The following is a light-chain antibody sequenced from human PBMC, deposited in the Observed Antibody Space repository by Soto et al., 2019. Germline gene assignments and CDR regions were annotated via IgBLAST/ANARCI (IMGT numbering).Light chain of an antibody. Sequence: QSVLNQPASVSGSPGQSLTISCTGTHSDGGSYNLVSWYQQHPGKAPKVIIYEVSERPSGVSDRFSGSKSGNTASLMISGLQAEDEADYYCCSYAGSTTQTYVFGSGTKVTVL. J-gene: IGLJ1*01. CDR2: EVS. CDR1: HSDGGSYNL. V-gene: IGLV2-23*02. CDR3: CSYAGSTTQTYV.